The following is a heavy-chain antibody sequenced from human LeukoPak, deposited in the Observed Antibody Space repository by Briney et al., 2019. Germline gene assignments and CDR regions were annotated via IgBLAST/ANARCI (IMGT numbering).Heavy chain of an antibody. Sequence: KASETLSLTCTVSGGSISSSSYYWGWIRQPPGKGLEWIGSIYYSGSTYYNPSLKSRVTISVDTSKNQFSLKLSSVTAADTAVYYCARLWFGEGLVWGKGTTVTISS. CDR2: IYYSGST. D-gene: IGHD3-10*01. J-gene: IGHJ6*04. CDR1: GGSISSSSYY. CDR3: ARLWFGEGLV. V-gene: IGHV4-39*07.